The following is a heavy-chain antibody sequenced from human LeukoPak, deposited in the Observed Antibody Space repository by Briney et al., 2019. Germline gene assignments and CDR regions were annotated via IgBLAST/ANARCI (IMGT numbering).Heavy chain of an antibody. J-gene: IGHJ4*02. V-gene: IGHV1-18*01. Sequence: ASVKVSCKASGYTFTSYGISWVRQAPGQGLEWMGWISAYNGNTNYAQKLQGRVTMTTDTSTSTAYMELRSLRSDDTAVYYCARGIAVAALSPNEDFGYWGQGTLVTVSS. D-gene: IGHD6-19*01. CDR3: ARGIAVAALSPNEDFGY. CDR2: ISAYNGNT. CDR1: GYTFTSYG.